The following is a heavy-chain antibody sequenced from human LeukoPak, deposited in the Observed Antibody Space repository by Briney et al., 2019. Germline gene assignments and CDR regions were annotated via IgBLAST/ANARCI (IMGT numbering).Heavy chain of an antibody. CDR3: AKDSSNAHVLYMVRGVHYSYY. CDR1: GFTFDDYA. CDR2: ISWDGGST. D-gene: IGHD3-10*01. Sequence: PGGSLRLSCEASGFTFDDYAMHWVRQAPGKGLEWVSLISWDGGSTYYADSVKGRFTISRDNSKNSLYLQMNSLRAEDTALYYCAKDSSNAHVLYMVRGVHYSYYWGQGTLVTVSS. V-gene: IGHV3-43D*03. J-gene: IGHJ4*02.